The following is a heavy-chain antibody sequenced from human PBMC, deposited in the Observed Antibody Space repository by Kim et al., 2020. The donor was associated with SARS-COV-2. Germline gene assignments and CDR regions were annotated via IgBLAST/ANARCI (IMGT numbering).Heavy chain of an antibody. CDR2: IYTSGST. V-gene: IGHV4-61*02. CDR3: ARSGGTREFDYDPNWFDP. CDR1: GGSISSGSYY. D-gene: IGHD3-10*01. Sequence: SETLSLTCTVSGGSISSGSYYWSWIRQPAGKGLEWIGRIYTSGSTNYNPSLKSRVTISVDTSKNQFSLKLSSVTAADTAVYYCARSGGTREFDYDPNWFDPWGQGTLVTVSS. J-gene: IGHJ5*02.